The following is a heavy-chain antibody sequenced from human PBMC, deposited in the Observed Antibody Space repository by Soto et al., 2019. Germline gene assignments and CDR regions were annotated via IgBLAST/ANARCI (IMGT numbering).Heavy chain of an antibody. CDR2: IFHSGST. D-gene: IGHD1-26*01. J-gene: IGHJ2*01. Sequence: QLQLQESGSGLVKPSQTLSLTCAVSGGSISSGGYSWSWLRQPPGKGLEWIGYIFHSGSTYYNPSLKSRVTLSVDGSKNHFSLELSSVTAADTAVYYCAREGGSGSTDWYFNVWGRGTLVTVSS. CDR1: GGSISSGGYS. V-gene: IGHV4-30-2*01. CDR3: AREGGSGSTDWYFNV.